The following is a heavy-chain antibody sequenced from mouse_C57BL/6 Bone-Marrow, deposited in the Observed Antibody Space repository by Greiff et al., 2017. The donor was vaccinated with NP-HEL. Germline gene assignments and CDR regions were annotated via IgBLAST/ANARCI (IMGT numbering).Heavy chain of an antibody. CDR3: ARYGSSYWFAY. CDR1: GYTFTSYW. V-gene: IGHV1-64*01. Sequence: QVQLQQPGAELVKPGASVKLSCKASGYTFTSYWMHWVKQRPGQGLEWIGMIHPNSGSTNYNEKFKSKATLTVDESSSTAYMQLSSLTSEDSAVYYCARYGSSYWFAYWGQGTLVTVSA. CDR2: IHPNSGST. J-gene: IGHJ3*01. D-gene: IGHD1-1*01.